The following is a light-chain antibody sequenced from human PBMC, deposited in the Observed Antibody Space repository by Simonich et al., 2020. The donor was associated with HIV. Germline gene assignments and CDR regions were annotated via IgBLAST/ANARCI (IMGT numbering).Light chain of an antibody. V-gene: IGLV3-27*01. CDR2: KDS. CDR1: VLAKKI. Sequence: SYELTQPSSVSVSPGQTARITCSGDVLAKKICSVVPAEARPAPVLVIYKDSERPSGIPERFSGSSSGTTVTLTISGAQVEDEADYYCYSAADNIWVFGEGTKLTVL. CDR3: YSAADNIWV. J-gene: IGLJ3*02.